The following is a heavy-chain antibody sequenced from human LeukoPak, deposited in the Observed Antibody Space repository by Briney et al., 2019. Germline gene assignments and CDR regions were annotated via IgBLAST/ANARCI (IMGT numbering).Heavy chain of an antibody. CDR2: ISAYNGNT. D-gene: IGHD6-13*01. J-gene: IGHJ6*03. CDR1: GYTFTSYG. CDR3: ARDRAAAGYYYMDV. V-gene: IGHV1-18*01. Sequence: ASVKVSCKASGYTFTSYGISWVRQAPGQGLEWMGWISAYNGNTNYAQKLQGRVTMTTDTSTSTAYMELRSLRSDDTAVYYCARDRAAAGYYYMDVWGKGTTVTVSS.